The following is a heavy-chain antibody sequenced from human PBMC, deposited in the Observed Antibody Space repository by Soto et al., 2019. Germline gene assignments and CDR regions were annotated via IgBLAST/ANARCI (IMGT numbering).Heavy chain of an antibody. CDR1: GFTFSSDA. D-gene: IGHD3-22*01. Sequence: PGGSLRLSCSAPGFTFSSDAMHWVRQAPGKGLEYVSSISINGGSIHYADSVKGRFTISRDNSRNTQYLQMSSLRADDTAVYYCAKGEFYYDSSAYYPFDSWGQGTVVTVSS. J-gene: IGHJ4*02. CDR3: AKGEFYYDSSAYYPFDS. CDR2: ISINGGSI. V-gene: IGHV3-64D*06.